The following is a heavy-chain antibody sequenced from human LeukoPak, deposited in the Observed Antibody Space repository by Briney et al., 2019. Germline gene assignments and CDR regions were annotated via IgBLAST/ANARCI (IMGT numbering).Heavy chain of an antibody. CDR3: ARGLLVGATQLRRGFDY. D-gene: IGHD1-26*01. Sequence: WGSLRLSCAASGFTFSSYAMHWVRQAPGKGLEWVAVISYDGSNKYYADSVKGRFTISRDNAKNSLYLQMNSLRAEDTAVYYCARGLLVGATQLRRGFDYWGQGTLVTVSS. J-gene: IGHJ4*02. CDR1: GFTFSSYA. CDR2: ISYDGSNK. V-gene: IGHV3-30*04.